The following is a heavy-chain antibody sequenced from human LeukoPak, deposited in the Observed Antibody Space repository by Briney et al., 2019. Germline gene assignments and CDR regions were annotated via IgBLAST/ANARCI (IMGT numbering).Heavy chain of an antibody. D-gene: IGHD1-26*01. V-gene: IGHV4-59*08. Sequence: SETLSLTCTVSGGSISSYYWSWIRQPPGKGLEWIGYIYYSGSTNYNPSLKSRVTISVDPSKNQFSLKLSSVTAADTAVYYCARHSKRELQWFDPWGQGTLVTVSS. CDR1: GGSISSYY. J-gene: IGHJ5*02. CDR3: ARHSKRELQWFDP. CDR2: IYYSGST.